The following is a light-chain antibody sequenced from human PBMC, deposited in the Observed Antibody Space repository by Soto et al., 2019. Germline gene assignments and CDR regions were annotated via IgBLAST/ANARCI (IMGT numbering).Light chain of an antibody. Sequence: SYELTQPPSVSVSPGQTASITCSGDKLGDKYACWYQQKPGQSPVLVIYQDSKRPSGIPERFSGPNSGNTATLTISGTQAMDEADYYCQAWDSSTAWVVFGGGTKLTVL. V-gene: IGLV3-1*01. J-gene: IGLJ2*01. CDR1: KLGDKY. CDR2: QDS. CDR3: QAWDSSTAWVV.